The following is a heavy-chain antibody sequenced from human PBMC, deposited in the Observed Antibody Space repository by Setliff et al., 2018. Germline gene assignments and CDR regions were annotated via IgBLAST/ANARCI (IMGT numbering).Heavy chain of an antibody. Sequence: ASVKVSCKASGYTFTSYGISWVRQAPGQGLEWMGWINPNSGGTNYAQKFQGRVTMTRDTSISTAYMELSRLRSDDTDVYYCARTGYYDYVWGSYRHFDYWGQGTLVTVSS. D-gene: IGHD3-16*02. V-gene: IGHV1-2*02. CDR1: GYTFTSYG. CDR2: INPNSGGT. CDR3: ARTGYYDYVWGSYRHFDY. J-gene: IGHJ4*02.